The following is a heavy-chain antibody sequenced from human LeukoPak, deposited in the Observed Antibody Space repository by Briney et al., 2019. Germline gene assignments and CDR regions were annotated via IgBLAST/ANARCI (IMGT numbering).Heavy chain of an antibody. CDR3: ARGLLSFMRSDYSNYWDNWFDP. CDR2: INPNSGGT. CDR1: GYTFTGYY. D-gene: IGHD4-11*01. Sequence: EASVKVSCKASGYTFTGYYMHWVRQAPGQGLEWMGWINPNSGGTNYAQKFQGRVTMTRDTSISTAYMELSSLGFEDTAVYYCARGLLSFMRSDYSNYWDNWFDPWGQGTLVTVSS. J-gene: IGHJ5*02. V-gene: IGHV1-2*02.